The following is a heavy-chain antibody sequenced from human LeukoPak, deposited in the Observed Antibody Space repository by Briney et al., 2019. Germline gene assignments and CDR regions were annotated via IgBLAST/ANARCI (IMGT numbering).Heavy chain of an antibody. Sequence: PSETLSLTCTVSGGSISSYYWSWIRQPPGKGLGWIGYIYYSGSTNYNPSLKSRVTISVDTSKNQFSLKLSSVTAADTAVYYCARRGSGDYVRYFDLWGRGTLVTVSS. D-gene: IGHD4-17*01. CDR2: IYYSGST. CDR3: ARRGSGDYVRYFDL. J-gene: IGHJ2*01. CDR1: GGSISSYY. V-gene: IGHV4-59*12.